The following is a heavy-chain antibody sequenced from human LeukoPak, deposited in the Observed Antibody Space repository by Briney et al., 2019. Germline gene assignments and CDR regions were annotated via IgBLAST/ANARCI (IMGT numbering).Heavy chain of an antibody. J-gene: IGHJ4*02. D-gene: IGHD2-21*02. CDR3: ARFRTWGDKAFDY. CDR1: GFTFSNYA. V-gene: IGHV3-23*01. CDR2: ISGSGEST. Sequence: GGSLRLSCAASGFTFSNYAMSWVRQAPGKGLEWVSGISGSGESTYYADSVKGRFTISRDSAKNSLYLQMNSLRAEDTAVYYCARFRTWGDKAFDYWGQGTLVTVSS.